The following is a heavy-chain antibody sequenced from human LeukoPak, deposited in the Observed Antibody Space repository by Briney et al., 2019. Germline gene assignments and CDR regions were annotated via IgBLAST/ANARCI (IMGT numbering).Heavy chain of an antibody. J-gene: IGHJ6*02. V-gene: IGHV3-33*01. CDR1: GFTFSSYG. CDR3: ARDLDSGNYSGYYYYGMDV. D-gene: IGHD1-26*01. Sequence: GGSLRLSCAASGFTFSSYGMHWVRQAPGKGLEWVAVIWYDGSNKYYADSVKGRFTISRDNSKNTLYLQMNSLRAEDTAVYYCARDLDSGNYSGYYYYGMDVWGQGTTVTVSS. CDR2: IWYDGSNK.